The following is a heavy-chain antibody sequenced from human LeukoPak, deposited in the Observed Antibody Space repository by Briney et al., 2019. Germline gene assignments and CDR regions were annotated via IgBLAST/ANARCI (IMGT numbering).Heavy chain of an antibody. CDR3: ARAGSRERGYYDSSGYPSIY. D-gene: IGHD3-22*01. CDR2: ISSSGSTI. V-gene: IGHV3-11*01. CDR1: GFTFSDYY. Sequence: GGSLRLSCAASGFTFSDYYMSWIRQAPGKGLEWVSYISSSGSTIYYADSVKGRLTISRDNAKNSLYLQMNSLRAEDTAVYYCARAGSRERGYYDSSGYPSIYWGQGTLVTVSS. J-gene: IGHJ4*02.